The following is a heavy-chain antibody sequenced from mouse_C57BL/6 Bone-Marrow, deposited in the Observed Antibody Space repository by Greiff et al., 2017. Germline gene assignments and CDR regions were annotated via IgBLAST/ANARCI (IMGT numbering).Heavy chain of an antibody. CDR3: AREGMVTTVGYAMDY. Sequence: QVQLKESGAELVRPGTSVKMSCKASGYTFTNYWIGWAKQRPGHGLEWIGDIYPGGGYTNYNEKFKGKATLTADKSSSTAYMQFSSLTSEDSAIYYCAREGMVTTVGYAMDYWGQGTSVTVSS. V-gene: IGHV1-63*01. J-gene: IGHJ4*01. CDR2: IYPGGGYT. CDR1: GYTFTNYW. D-gene: IGHD2-2*01.